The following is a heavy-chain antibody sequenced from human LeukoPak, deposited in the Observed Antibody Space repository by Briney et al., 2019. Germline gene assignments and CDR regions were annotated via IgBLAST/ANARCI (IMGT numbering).Heavy chain of an antibody. D-gene: IGHD5-12*01. CDR3: ARGFVDGNFDY. J-gene: IGHJ4*02. CDR2: IYYSGST. Sequence: SETLSLTCTVSGGSISSYYWSWIRQPPGKGLEWIGYIYYSGSTNYNPSLKSRVTISVDTSKNQFSLKLSSVTAADTAVYYCARGFVDGNFDYWGQGTLVTVSS. CDR1: GGSISSYY. V-gene: IGHV4-59*12.